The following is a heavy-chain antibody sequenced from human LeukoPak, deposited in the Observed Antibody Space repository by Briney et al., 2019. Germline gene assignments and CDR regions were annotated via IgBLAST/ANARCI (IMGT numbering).Heavy chain of an antibody. J-gene: IGHJ6*03. CDR2: IYTSGST. CDR3: ARSSDRYNSGWLTMDV. CDR1: GDSISSGSYY. V-gene: IGHV4-61*02. Sequence: SETLSLTCTVSGDSISSGSYYWRWIRQPAGKGLEWIGRIYTSGSTNYNPSLKSRLTISVDTSKNQFSLKLSSVTAADTAVYYCARSSDRYNSGWLTMDVWGKGTTVTISS. D-gene: IGHD6-19*01.